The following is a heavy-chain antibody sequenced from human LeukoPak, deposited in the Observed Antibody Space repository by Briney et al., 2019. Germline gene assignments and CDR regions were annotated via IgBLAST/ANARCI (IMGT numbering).Heavy chain of an antibody. CDR2: IIPIFGTA. J-gene: IGHJ4*02. CDR1: GYTFTSYG. D-gene: IGHD5-24*01. CDR3: ARAGDDYVGPYYFDY. V-gene: IGHV1-69*13. Sequence: SVKVSCKASGYTFTSYGISWVRQAPGQGLEWMGGIIPIFGTANYAQKFQGRVTITADESTSTAYMELSSLRSEDTAVYYCARAGDDYVGPYYFDYWGQGTLVTVSS.